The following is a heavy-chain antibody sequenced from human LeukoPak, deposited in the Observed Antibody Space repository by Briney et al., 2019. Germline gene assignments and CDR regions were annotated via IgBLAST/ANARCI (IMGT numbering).Heavy chain of an antibody. CDR3: ARERERIVVPAAPTYFDY. Sequence: SETLSLTCTVSGGSISSYYWSWIRQPAGKGLEWIGRIYTSGSTNYNPSLKSRVTMSVDTSNNQFSLKLSSVTAADTAVYYCARERERIVVPAAPTYFDYWGQGTLVTVSS. D-gene: IGHD2-2*01. V-gene: IGHV4-4*07. CDR1: GGSISSYY. CDR2: IYTSGST. J-gene: IGHJ4*02.